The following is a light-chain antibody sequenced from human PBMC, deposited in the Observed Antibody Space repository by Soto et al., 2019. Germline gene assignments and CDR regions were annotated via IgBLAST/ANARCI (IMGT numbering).Light chain of an antibody. CDR2: GAS. CDR1: QSVSSSY. J-gene: IGKJ5*01. Sequence: EIVLTQSPGTLSLSPGERATLSCRASQSVSSSYLAWFRQKPGQAPRLLIYGASSRATGIPDRFSGSGSGTYFTLTISRLDPEDFAVYYCQQYGNLITFGQGTRLETK. V-gene: IGKV3-20*01. CDR3: QQYGNLIT.